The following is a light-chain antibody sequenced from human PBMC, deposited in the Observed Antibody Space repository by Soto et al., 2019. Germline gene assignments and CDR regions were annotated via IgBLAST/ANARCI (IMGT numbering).Light chain of an antibody. CDR2: KVS. V-gene: IGKV2-30*01. J-gene: IGKJ5*01. CDR3: MQGTHWPPIT. Sequence: DVVMTQSPLSLPVTLGQPASISCSSIQILVYSDGNTYLSWFQQRPGQSPRRLMYKVSSGDSGVPDRFSGSGSGTDFTLKISRVEAEDVGVYYCMQGTHWPPITFGQGTRLEI. CDR1: QILVYSDGNTY.